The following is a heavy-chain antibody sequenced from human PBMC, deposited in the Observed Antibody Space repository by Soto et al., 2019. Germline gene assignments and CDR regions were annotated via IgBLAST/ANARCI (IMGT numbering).Heavy chain of an antibody. Sequence: QVTLKESGPVLVKPTETLTLTCTVSGFSLSNARMGVSWIRQPPGKALEWLAHIFSNDEKSYSTSLKSRLTISKDTSKSQVVLTMTNMDPVDTATYYCARIVTYDFWSGYYQFDYWGQGTLVTVSS. V-gene: IGHV2-26*01. CDR1: GFSLSNARMG. D-gene: IGHD3-3*01. J-gene: IGHJ4*02. CDR2: IFSNDEK. CDR3: ARIVTYDFWSGYYQFDY.